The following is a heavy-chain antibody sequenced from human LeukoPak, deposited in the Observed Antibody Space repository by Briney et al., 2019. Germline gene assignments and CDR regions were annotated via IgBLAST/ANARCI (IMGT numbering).Heavy chain of an antibody. V-gene: IGHV4-59*12. J-gene: IGHJ4*02. D-gene: IGHD5-24*01. CDR3: AGVEMATNLIDY. CDR2: IYYSGST. Sequence: SETLSLTCNVSGASISNYYWSWIRQTPGKGLEWIGYIYYSGSTDYNPSLKSRITMSVDTSKNQFSLKLSSVTAADTAVYYCAGVEMATNLIDYWGQGTLVTVSS. CDR1: GASISNYY.